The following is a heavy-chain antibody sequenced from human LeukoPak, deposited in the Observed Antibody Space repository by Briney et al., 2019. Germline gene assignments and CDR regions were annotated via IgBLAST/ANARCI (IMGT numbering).Heavy chain of an antibody. CDR2: ISGSGGST. V-gene: IGHV3-23*01. D-gene: IGHD3-22*01. CDR3: AKDDYYDTSGYRD. CDR1: GFTFSSYA. Sequence: GGSLRLSCAASGFTFSSYAMSWVRQAPGKGLEWVSAISGSGGSTYYADPVKGRFTISRDNSKNTLYLQMKSLRAEDTAVYYCAKDDYYDTSGYRDWGQGTLVTVSS. J-gene: IGHJ4*02.